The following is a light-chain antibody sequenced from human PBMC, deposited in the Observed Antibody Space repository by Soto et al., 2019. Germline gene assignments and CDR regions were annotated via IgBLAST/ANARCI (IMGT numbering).Light chain of an antibody. Sequence: DIVMTQSPDSLAVSLGERATINCKSSQSVLYSSSNKNFLAWYQQKPGQPPKLLIYWASTRESGVPDRFSGSGSGTDFTLTISSLQAEYVAVYYCQQYCSTPFSFGPGTKVDIK. CDR2: WAS. CDR1: QSVLYSSSNKNF. CDR3: QQYCSTPFS. J-gene: IGKJ3*01. V-gene: IGKV4-1*01.